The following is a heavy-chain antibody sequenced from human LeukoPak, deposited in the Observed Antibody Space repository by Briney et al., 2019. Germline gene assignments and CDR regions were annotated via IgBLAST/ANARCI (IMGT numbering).Heavy chain of an antibody. V-gene: IGHV4-34*01. J-gene: IGHJ5*02. CDR1: GGSFSGYY. CDR3: ARETMVRGVRPKRFDP. D-gene: IGHD3-10*01. Sequence: SETLSLTCAVYGGSFSGYYWSWIRQPPGKGLEWIGEISHSGSTNYNPSLKSRVTISVDTSKNQFSLKLSSVTAADTAVYYCARETMVRGVRPKRFDPWGQGTLVTVSS. CDR2: ISHSGST.